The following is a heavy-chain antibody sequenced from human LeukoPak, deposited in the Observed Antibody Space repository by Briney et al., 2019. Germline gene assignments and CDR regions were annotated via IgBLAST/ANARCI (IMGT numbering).Heavy chain of an antibody. V-gene: IGHV3-53*01. CDR2: IYSGGST. J-gene: IGHJ4*02. CDR3: ARESYMIVDY. Sequence: GGSLRLSCAASGFTVSSNYMSWVRQAPGKGLEWVSVIYSGGSTYYADSLKGRFTISRDNSKNTLYLQLISMRAEDTAVYYCARESYMIVDYWGQGTLVTVSS. D-gene: IGHD3-22*01. CDR1: GFTVSSNY.